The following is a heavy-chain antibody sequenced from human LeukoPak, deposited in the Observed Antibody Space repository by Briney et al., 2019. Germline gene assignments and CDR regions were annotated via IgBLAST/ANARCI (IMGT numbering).Heavy chain of an antibody. CDR1: GGTFSSYA. CDR2: IIPIFGTA. J-gene: IGHJ5*02. CDR3: ARGTYYYDSSGLRWFDP. Sequence: SVKVSCKASGGTFSSYAISWVRQAPGQGLEWMGGIIPIFGTANYAQKFQGRVTITTDESTSTAYMELSSLRSEDTAVYYCARGTYYYDSSGLRWFDPWGQGTLVAVSS. V-gene: IGHV1-69*05. D-gene: IGHD3-22*01.